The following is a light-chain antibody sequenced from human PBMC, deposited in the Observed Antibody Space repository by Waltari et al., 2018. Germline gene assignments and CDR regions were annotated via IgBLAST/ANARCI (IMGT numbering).Light chain of an antibody. CDR2: GAS. CDR3: QHYVRLPVT. J-gene: IGKJ1*01. V-gene: IGKV3-20*01. CDR1: QSIGIY. Sequence: EIMLTQSPGTLSLSPGERVTLSCRASQSIGIYLAWYQQRPGQAPRLLIYGASNRATGIPDRFSGSGSGTDFSLTISRLDPEDFAVYYCQHYVRLPVTFGHGTKVEIK.